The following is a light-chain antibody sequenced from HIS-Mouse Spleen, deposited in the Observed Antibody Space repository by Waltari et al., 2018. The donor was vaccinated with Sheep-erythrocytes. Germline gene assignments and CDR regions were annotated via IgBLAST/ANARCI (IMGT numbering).Light chain of an antibody. CDR1: SSDVGGYNY. CDR2: EVS. CDR3: SSYTSSSTQV. J-gene: IGLJ2*01. V-gene: IGLV2-14*01. Sequence: QSALTQPASVSGSPGQSITISCTGTSSDVGGYNYVSWYQQHPGKAPKPMIYEVSNRPSGVSNRLSGSKAGNTASLTISGLQAEDEADYYCSSYTSSSTQVFGGGTKLTVL.